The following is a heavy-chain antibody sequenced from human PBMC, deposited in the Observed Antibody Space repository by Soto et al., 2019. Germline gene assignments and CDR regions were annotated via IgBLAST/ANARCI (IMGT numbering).Heavy chain of an antibody. J-gene: IGHJ4*02. Sequence: GGSLRLSCAASGFTFSSSAMSWVRQAPGKGLEWVSGINGDGGRAYYAESVKGRFTISRDNAKNSLYLQMNSLRAEDTAVYFCAIDRDYDYIWGSYRPYNFDYWGQGTLVTVSS. V-gene: IGHV3-23*01. CDR3: AIDRDYDYIWGSYRPYNFDY. CDR1: GFTFSSSA. D-gene: IGHD3-16*02. CDR2: INGDGGRA.